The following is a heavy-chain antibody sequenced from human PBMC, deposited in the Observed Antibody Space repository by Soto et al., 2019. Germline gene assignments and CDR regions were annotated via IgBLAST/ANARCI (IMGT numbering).Heavy chain of an antibody. J-gene: IGHJ4*02. D-gene: IGHD2-21*01. CDR1: RFTFSTYA. Sequence: GGSLRLSCAASRFTFSTYAMNWVRQAPGKGLEWVAGIFPGGSTYYANSVKGRFTISRDHSQSSVFLQMSSLRDEDTAVYYCAEARQPDAIWSFDLWGQGTLVTVCS. V-gene: IGHV3-23*03. CDR2: IFPGGST. CDR3: AEARQPDAIWSFDL.